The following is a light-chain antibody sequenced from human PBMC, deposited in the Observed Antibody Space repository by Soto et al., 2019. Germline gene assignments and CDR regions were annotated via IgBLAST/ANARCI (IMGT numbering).Light chain of an antibody. Sequence: QSALTQPPSASGSPGQSVTISCTGTSSDIGTYNYVSWYQQHPGKAPKLMIYEVDKRPSGVPDRFSGSKSGNTASLTVSGLQADDEADYYCSSYVGSNSYVFGTGTKVTVL. J-gene: IGLJ1*01. CDR2: EVD. CDR3: SSYVGSNSYV. CDR1: SSDIGTYNY. V-gene: IGLV2-8*01.